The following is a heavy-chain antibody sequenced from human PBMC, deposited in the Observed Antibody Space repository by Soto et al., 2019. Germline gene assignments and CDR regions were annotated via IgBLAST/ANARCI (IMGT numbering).Heavy chain of an antibody. V-gene: IGHV4-4*02. J-gene: IGHJ5*02. CDR3: VRDYMVRGVMRWVGP. D-gene: IGHD3-10*01. CDR2: IYHSGST. CDR1: GGSISSSNW. Sequence: QVQLQESGPGLVKPSGTLSLTCAVSGGSISSSNWWSLVRQPPGKGLEWIGEIYHSGSTNYNPSLKSRGTLSVEKSQSQFSLKLSSVTAADPSVYYCVRDYMVRGVMRWVGPWGQRTLVTISS.